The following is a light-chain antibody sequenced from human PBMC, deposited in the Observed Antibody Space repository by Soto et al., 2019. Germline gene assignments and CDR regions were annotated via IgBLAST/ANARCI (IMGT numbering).Light chain of an antibody. J-gene: IGLJ2*01. V-gene: IGLV2-23*01. CDR3: CSYAGSSTDVV. CDR2: ECS. CDR1: SSDVGSYNL. Sequence: QSVLTQPASVSGSPGQSITISCTGTSSDVGSYNLVSWYQQHPGKAPKLMIYECSKRPSGVSNRFSGSKSGNTASLTISGLQAEDEADYYCCSYAGSSTDVVFGGGTKLTVL.